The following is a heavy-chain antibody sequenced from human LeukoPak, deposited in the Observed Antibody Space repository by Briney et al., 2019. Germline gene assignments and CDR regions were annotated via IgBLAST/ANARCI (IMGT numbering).Heavy chain of an antibody. J-gene: IGHJ4*02. D-gene: IGHD6-6*01. CDR3: ARHDAGIAARPFDN. V-gene: IGHV4-4*09. CDR1: GDSISAYY. Sequence: MASETLSLTCTVSGDSISAYYWSWIRRPPGKGLEWIAYIHASGPTNYNPSLKSRITISVDTSKNQFSLKLSSVTAADTAVYYCARHDAGIAARPFDNWGQGTLVTVSS. CDR2: IHASGPT.